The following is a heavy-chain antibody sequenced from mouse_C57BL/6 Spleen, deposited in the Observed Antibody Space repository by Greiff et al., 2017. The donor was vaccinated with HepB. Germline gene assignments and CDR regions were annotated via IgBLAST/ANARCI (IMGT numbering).Heavy chain of an antibody. Sequence: EVKVEESGGGLVKPGGSLKLSCAASGFTFSSYTMSWVRQTPEKRLEWVATISGGGGNTYYPDSVKGRFTISRDKAKNTLYLQMSSLRSEDTALYYCARQERYYGTLDYWGQGTTLTVSS. V-gene: IGHV5-9*01. D-gene: IGHD1-1*02. CDR3: ARQERYYGTLDY. CDR1: GFTFSSYT. CDR2: ISGGGGNT. J-gene: IGHJ2*01.